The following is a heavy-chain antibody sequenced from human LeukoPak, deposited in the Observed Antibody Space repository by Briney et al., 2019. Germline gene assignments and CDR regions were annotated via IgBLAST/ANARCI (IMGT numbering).Heavy chain of an antibody. Sequence: PSETLSLTCTVSGGSISSYYWSWIRQPPGKGLEWIGYIYYSGSTNYNPSLKSRVTISVDTSKNQFSLKLSSVTAADTAVYYCARGNGDDPNWFDPWGQGTLVTVSS. CDR1: GGSISSYY. CDR3: ARGNGDDPNWFDP. D-gene: IGHD2-21*02. CDR2: IYYSGST. J-gene: IGHJ5*02. V-gene: IGHV4-59*01.